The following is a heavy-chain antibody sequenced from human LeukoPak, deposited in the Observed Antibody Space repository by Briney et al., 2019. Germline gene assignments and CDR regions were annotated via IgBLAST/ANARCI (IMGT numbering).Heavy chain of an antibody. CDR2: ISYDGSNK. D-gene: IGHD6-13*01. CDR1: GFTFSSYG. Sequence: GGSLRLSCAASGFTFSSYGMHWVRQAPGKGLEWVAVISYDGSNKYYADSVKGRFTISRDNSKNTLYLQMNSLRAEDTAVCYCAKDPAVGAAAGQFDYWGQGTLVTVSS. J-gene: IGHJ4*02. CDR3: AKDPAVGAAAGQFDY. V-gene: IGHV3-30*18.